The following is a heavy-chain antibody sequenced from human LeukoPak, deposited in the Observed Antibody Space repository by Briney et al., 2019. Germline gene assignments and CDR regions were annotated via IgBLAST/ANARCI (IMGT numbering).Heavy chain of an antibody. CDR3: AKDQGRYDYVWGSYRYTSDY. V-gene: IGHV3-48*03. Sequence: QAGGSLRLSCAASGFTFSSYEMNWVRQAPGKGLEWVSYISSSGSTIYYADSVKGRFTISRDNSKNTLYLQMNSLRAEDTAVYYCAKDQGRYDYVWGSYRYTSDYWGQGTLVTVSS. CDR2: ISSSGSTI. J-gene: IGHJ4*02. CDR1: GFTFSSYE. D-gene: IGHD3-16*02.